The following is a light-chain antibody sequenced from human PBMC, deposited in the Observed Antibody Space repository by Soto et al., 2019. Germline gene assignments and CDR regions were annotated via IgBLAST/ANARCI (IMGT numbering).Light chain of an antibody. Sequence: EIVLTQSPGTLSLSPGARATLSCRASQSVSSYLAWSQQKPGQAPRLLIYGVSSRATGIPDRFSGSGSGTDFTLTISRLEPEDFAVFYCQQYGSSLPWTFGQGTKVEIK. CDR3: QQYGSSLPWT. CDR2: GVS. CDR1: QSVSSY. J-gene: IGKJ1*01. V-gene: IGKV3-20*01.